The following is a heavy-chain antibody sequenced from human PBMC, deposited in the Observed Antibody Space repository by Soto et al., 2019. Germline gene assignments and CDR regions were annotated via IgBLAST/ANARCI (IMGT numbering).Heavy chain of an antibody. CDR1: GGSISSYY. Sequence: QVQLQESGPGLVKPSETLSLTCTVSGGSISSYYWSWIRQPPGKGLEWIGYIYYSGSTNYNPSLKSRVTISVDTSKNQFSLKLSSVTAADTALYYCARGSLRWALLGGVSNQPFDYWGQGTLVTVSS. CDR2: IYYSGST. J-gene: IGHJ4*02. CDR3: ARGSLRWALLGGVSNQPFDY. V-gene: IGHV4-59*01. D-gene: IGHD1-26*01.